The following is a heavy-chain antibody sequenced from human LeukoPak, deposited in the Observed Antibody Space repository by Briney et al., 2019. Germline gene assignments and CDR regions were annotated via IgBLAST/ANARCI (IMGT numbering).Heavy chain of an antibody. D-gene: IGHD5-18*01. CDR3: ASWIQLWEGSYYFDY. V-gene: IGHV4-39*01. Sequence: SETLSLTCTVSGGSISSSSYYWGWIRQPPGKGLEWIGSIYYSGSTYYNPSLKSRVTISVDTSKNQFSLKLSSVTAADTAVYYCASWIQLWEGSYYFDYWGQGTLVTVSS. J-gene: IGHJ4*02. CDR1: GGSISSSSYY. CDR2: IYYSGST.